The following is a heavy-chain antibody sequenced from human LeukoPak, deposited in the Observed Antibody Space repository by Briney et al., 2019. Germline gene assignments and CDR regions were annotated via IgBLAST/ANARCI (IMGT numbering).Heavy chain of an antibody. J-gene: IGHJ4*02. CDR1: GGSFSGYY. Sequence: SETLSLTCAVYGGSFSGYYWSWIRQPPEKGLEWIGEINHSGSTNYNPSLKSRVTISVDTSKNQFSLKLSSMTAADTAVYYCANIIAADGSWGQGTLVTVSS. D-gene: IGHD6-13*01. CDR2: INHSGST. V-gene: IGHV4-34*01. CDR3: ANIIAADGS.